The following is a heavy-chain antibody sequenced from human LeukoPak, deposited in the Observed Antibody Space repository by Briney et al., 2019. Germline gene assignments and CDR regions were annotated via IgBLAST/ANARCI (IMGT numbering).Heavy chain of an antibody. CDR2: IRGKANSYAT. V-gene: IGHV3-73*01. D-gene: IGHD1-26*01. CDR3: TRFFYSGSDNDY. Sequence: PGGSLRLSCAASGFTFSGSAMHWVRQASGKGLEWVGRIRGKANSYATAYAASVKGRFTISRDDSKNTAYLQMNSLKTEDTAVYYCTRFFYSGSDNDYWGQGTLVTVSS. J-gene: IGHJ4*02. CDR1: GFTFSGSA.